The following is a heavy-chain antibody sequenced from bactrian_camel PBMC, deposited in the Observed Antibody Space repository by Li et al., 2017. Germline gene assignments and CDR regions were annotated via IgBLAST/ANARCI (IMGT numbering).Heavy chain of an antibody. Sequence: HVQLVESGGGSVQAGGSLRLSCAASGSTRSRLCMAWFRLGPGKKREGVAAIDGIGGTSYADSVKGRFTISRDNGKTTLYLQMNRLKPEDTAVYYCAANVWHGNHCFRIEYNIWGQGTQVTVS. CDR1: GSTRSRLC. CDR3: AANVWHGNHCFRIEYNI. CDR2: IDGIGGT. V-gene: IGHV3S26*01. D-gene: IGHD3*01. J-gene: IGHJ4*01.